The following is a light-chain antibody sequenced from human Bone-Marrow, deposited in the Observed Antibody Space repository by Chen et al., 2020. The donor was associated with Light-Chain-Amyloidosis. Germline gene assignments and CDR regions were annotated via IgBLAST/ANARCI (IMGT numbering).Light chain of an antibody. V-gene: IGLV2-14*01. J-gene: IGLJ1*01. CDR1: SSDVGGDNH. Sequence: QSALTQPASVSGSPGQSIPISCTGTSSDVGGDNHVSWYQQHPDKAPKLIIYEVTNRPSWVPDRFSGSKSDNTASLTISGLQTEDEADYFCSSYTITNTLVFGSGTRVTVL. CDR3: SSYTITNTLV. CDR2: EVT.